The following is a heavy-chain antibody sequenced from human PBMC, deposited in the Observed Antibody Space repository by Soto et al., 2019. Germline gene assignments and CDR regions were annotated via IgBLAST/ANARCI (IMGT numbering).Heavy chain of an antibody. CDR1: GGSISSYY. CDR3: ARTTVTTLFDY. J-gene: IGHJ4*02. D-gene: IGHD4-17*01. V-gene: IGHV4-59*01. CDR2: IYYSGNT. Sequence: SETLSLTCTVSGGSISSYYWSWIRQPPGKGLEWIGYIYYSGNTNYNPSLKSRVTISVDTSKNQFSLKLSSVTAADTAVYYCARTTVTTLFDYWGQGTLVTVSS.